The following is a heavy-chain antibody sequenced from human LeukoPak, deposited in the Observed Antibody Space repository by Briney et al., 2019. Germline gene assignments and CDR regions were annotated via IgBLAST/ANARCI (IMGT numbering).Heavy chain of an antibody. CDR1: GFTFSSYA. CDR2: ISYDGSNK. CDR3: AKAAPTTVVRGPFDY. Sequence: PGRSLRLSCAASGFTFSSYAMHWVRQAPGKGLEWVAVISYDGSNKYYADSVKGRFTISRDNSKNTLYLQMNSLRAEDTAVYYCAKAAPTTVVRGPFDYWGQGTLVTVSS. J-gene: IGHJ4*02. V-gene: IGHV3-30*04. D-gene: IGHD4-23*01.